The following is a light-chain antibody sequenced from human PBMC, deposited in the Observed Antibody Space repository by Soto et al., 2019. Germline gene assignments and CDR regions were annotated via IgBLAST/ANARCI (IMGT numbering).Light chain of an antibody. V-gene: IGLV2-14*03. CDR3: TSYKRGPLYV. J-gene: IGLJ1*01. CDR1: SSDVGGSDY. CDR2: GVS. Sequence: QSALTQPASVSGSPGQSITVSCTGSSSDVGGSDYISWYQQHPGKAPRLIIYGVSDRPSGVSSRFSVSKSGNTASLTISGLQPEDEAHYYFTSYKRGPLYVFGTGTKLTVL.